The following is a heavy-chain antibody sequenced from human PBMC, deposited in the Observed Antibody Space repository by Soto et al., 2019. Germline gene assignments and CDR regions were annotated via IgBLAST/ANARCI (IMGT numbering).Heavy chain of an antibody. J-gene: IGHJ4*02. CDR3: ARGGVAVRTFDN. D-gene: IGHD3-3*01. V-gene: IGHV5-51*01. Sequence: GESLKISCKASDYSFANYWIAWVRQIPGQGLELMGTIFPDDSDTRYSPSLQGQVTISADKSITTAYLQWSSLKASDTAIYYCARGGVAVRTFDNWGQGTLVTVSS. CDR2: IFPDDSDT. CDR1: DYSFANYW.